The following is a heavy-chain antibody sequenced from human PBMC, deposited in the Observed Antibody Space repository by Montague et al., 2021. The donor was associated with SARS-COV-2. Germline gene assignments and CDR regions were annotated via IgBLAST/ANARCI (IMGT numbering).Heavy chain of an antibody. D-gene: IGHD3-3*01. CDR3: AKGGYSPLTIFGVVRSHYYFDY. CDR1: GFTFSSYA. J-gene: IGHJ4*02. V-gene: IGHV3-23*03. CDR2: IYSGGSST. Sequence: SLRLSCAASGFTFSSYAMSWVRQAPGKGLEWVSVIYSGGSSTYYADSVKGRLTISRDNSKNTLYLQMNSLRAEDTAVYYCAKGGYSPLTIFGVVRSHYYFDYWDQGTLVIVSS.